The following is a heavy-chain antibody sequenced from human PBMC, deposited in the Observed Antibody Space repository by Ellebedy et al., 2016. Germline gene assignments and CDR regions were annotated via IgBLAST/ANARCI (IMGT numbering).Heavy chain of an antibody. CDR1: GFTFSDYA. J-gene: IGHJ6*03. CDR3: ARGFDYYDSGSRNMDV. V-gene: IGHV3-23*01. D-gene: IGHD3-10*01. Sequence: GESLKISCAASGFTFSDYAMNWVRQAPGKGLEWVSHINGPGVDTWYADSVRGRFTFSRDNSKNTVYLQMNSLRAEDTAVYYCARGFDYYDSGSRNMDVWGKGTTVTVSS. CDR2: INGPGVDT.